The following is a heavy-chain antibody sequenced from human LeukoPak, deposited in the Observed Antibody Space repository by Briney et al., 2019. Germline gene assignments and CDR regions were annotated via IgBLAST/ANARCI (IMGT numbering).Heavy chain of an antibody. CDR2: INHSGST. D-gene: IGHD1-7*01. Sequence: SETLSLTCAVYGGSFSGYYWSWIRQPPGKGLEWIGEINHSGSTNYNPSLKSRVTISVDTSKNQFSLKLSSVTAADTAVYYCARGLPVAPTGTTVSYYFDYWGQGTLVTVSS. J-gene: IGHJ4*02. V-gene: IGHV4-34*01. CDR1: GGSFSGYY. CDR3: ARGLPVAPTGTTVSYYFDY.